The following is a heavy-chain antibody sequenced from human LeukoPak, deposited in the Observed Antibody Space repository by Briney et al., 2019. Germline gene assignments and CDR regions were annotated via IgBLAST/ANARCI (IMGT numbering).Heavy chain of an antibody. D-gene: IGHD2-15*01. Sequence: SETLSLTCAVYGGSFSGYYWSWIRQPPGKGLEWIGEINHSGSTNYNPSLKSRVTISVDTSKNQFSLELSSVTAADTAVYYCARAGYCSGGSCYAGMGFDYWGQGTLVTVSS. CDR3: ARAGYCSGGSCYAGMGFDY. V-gene: IGHV4-34*01. CDR1: GGSFSGYY. CDR2: INHSGST. J-gene: IGHJ4*02.